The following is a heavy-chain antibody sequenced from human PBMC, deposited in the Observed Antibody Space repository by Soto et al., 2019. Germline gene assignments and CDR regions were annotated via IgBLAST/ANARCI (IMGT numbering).Heavy chain of an antibody. D-gene: IGHD3-9*01. CDR3: ARGDLTGYYKRWFDP. J-gene: IGHJ5*02. CDR2: ISAYNGNT. Sequence: ASVKVSCKASGYTFTSYGISWVRQAPGQGLEWMGWISAYNGNTNYAQKLRGRVTMTTDTSTSTAYMELRSLRSDDTAVYYCARGDLTGYYKRWFDPWGQGTLVTVSS. V-gene: IGHV1-18*01. CDR1: GYTFTSYG.